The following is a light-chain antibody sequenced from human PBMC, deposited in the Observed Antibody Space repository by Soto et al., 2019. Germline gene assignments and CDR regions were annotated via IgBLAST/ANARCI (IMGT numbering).Light chain of an antibody. CDR3: QQYGSSPFT. J-gene: IGKJ3*01. CDR2: GAS. V-gene: IGKV3-20*01. CDR1: QSVSSSH. Sequence: EMVLTQSPGTLSLSPGERATLSCRASQSVSSSHLAWYQQKPGQTLRLHFYGASSRATGIPDRFSGSGSGTDFTLTISRLEPEDFAVYYCQQYGSSPFTFGPGTKVDIK.